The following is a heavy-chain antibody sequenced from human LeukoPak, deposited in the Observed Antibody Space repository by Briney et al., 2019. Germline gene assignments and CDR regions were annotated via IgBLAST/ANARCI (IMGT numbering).Heavy chain of an antibody. CDR2: IYYSGST. CDR1: DGTINTYD. J-gene: IGHJ4*02. D-gene: IGHD3-22*01. Sequence: SETLSLTCTVSDGTINTYDWSWIRQPPGKGLEWIGYIYYSGSTIYNPSLKSRVTISLDTSRNQFSLKLNSATAADTAVYYCAGEHRGGYRFDYWGQGTLVTVSS. V-gene: IGHV4-59*01. CDR3: AGEHRGGYRFDY.